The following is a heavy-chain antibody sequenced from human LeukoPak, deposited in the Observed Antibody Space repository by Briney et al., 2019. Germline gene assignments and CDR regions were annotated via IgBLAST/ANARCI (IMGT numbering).Heavy chain of an antibody. D-gene: IGHD1-26*01. CDR3: ARVRSGSHDAFDI. Sequence: PSETLSLTCTVSGGSISSYYWSWIRQPPGKGLEWIGYIYYRGSTNYNPPLKSRVTISVDTSKNQFSLKLSSVTAADTAVYYCARVRSGSHDAFDIWGQGTMVTVSS. CDR2: IYYRGST. V-gene: IGHV4-59*01. CDR1: GGSISSYY. J-gene: IGHJ3*02.